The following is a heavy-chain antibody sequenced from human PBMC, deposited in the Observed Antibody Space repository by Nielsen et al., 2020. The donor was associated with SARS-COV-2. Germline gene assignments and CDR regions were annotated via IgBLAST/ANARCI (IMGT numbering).Heavy chain of an antibody. CDR3: ARDADDTAMVYYYGMDV. Sequence: GGSLRLSCAASGFTFDDYGMSWVRQAPGKGLEWVSGINWNGGSTGYADSVKGRFTISRDNAKNSLYLQMNSLRAEDTAVYYCARDADDTAMVYYYGMDVWGQGTTVTVSS. J-gene: IGHJ6*02. D-gene: IGHD5-18*01. V-gene: IGHV3-20*04. CDR2: INWNGGST. CDR1: GFTFDDYG.